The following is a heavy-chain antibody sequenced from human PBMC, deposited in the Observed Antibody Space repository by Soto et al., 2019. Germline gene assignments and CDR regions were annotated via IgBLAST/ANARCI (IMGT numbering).Heavy chain of an antibody. CDR3: AKLLRKYCSDGSCHSGWLDL. D-gene: IGHD2-15*01. CDR1: GGSISSYY. J-gene: IGHJ5*02. Sequence: QVQLQESGPGLVNPSETLYLTCNVSGGSISSYYWTWMRQPPGKGLEWIGYVYHSGSTSYNPSLKSRVSMSVDTSKNQFSLRLTSVTTADTAVYYRAKLLRKYCSDGSCHSGWLDLWGQGRLVIVSP. V-gene: IGHV4-59*01. CDR2: VYHSGST.